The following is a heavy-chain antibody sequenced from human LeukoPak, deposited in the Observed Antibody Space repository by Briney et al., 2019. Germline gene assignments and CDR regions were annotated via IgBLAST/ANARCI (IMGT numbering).Heavy chain of an antibody. D-gene: IGHD3-10*01. V-gene: IGHV1-18*01. Sequence: ASVKVSCKASGYTFTSYGISWVRQAPGQGLEWMGWISAYNGNTNYAQKLQGRVTMTTDTSTSTAYMELRSLRSDDTAVYYCARMEDYYGSGMFLGGSNGEFDYWGQGTLVTVSS. CDR3: ARMEDYYGSGMFLGGSNGEFDY. J-gene: IGHJ4*02. CDR2: ISAYNGNT. CDR1: GYTFTSYG.